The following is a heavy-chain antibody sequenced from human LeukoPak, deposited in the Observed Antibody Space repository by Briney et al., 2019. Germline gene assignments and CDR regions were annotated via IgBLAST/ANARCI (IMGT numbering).Heavy chain of an antibody. Sequence: GGSLSFSCAASGFTFSSYWMSWVRQAPGKGLEWVANIKQDGSEKYYVDSVKGRFTISRDNAKNSLYLQMNSLRAEDTAVYYCAREVEMATVFDYWGQGTLVTVSS. CDR3: AREVEMATVFDY. CDR1: GFTFSSYW. CDR2: IKQDGSEK. V-gene: IGHV3-7*01. J-gene: IGHJ4*02. D-gene: IGHD5-24*01.